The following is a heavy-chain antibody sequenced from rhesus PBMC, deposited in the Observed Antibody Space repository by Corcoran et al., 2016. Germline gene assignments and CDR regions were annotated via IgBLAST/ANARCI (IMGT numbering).Heavy chain of an antibody. J-gene: IGHJ4*01. CDR3: AGTFSFDY. V-gene: IGHV4S10*01. CDR2: IYGSSTST. CDR1: GGSISDSYR. Sequence: QVQLQESGPGVVKPSETLSLTCAVSGGSISDSYRWSWIRQPPGKGLEWNGYIYGSSTSTNYNPSLKTRVTTSKDTSKNQCSLKLSSVTAADTAVYYCAGTFSFDYWGQGVLVTVSS.